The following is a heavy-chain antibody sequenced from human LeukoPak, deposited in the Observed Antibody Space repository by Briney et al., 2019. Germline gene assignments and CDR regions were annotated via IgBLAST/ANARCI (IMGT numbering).Heavy chain of an antibody. Sequence: SEPLSLPCAVYGGSFSGYYWSWIRQPPGKGLEWIGEINHSGSTNYNPSLKSRVTISVDTSKNQFSLKLSSVTAADTAVYYCARGIVGATDFDYWGQGTLVTVSS. CDR1: GGSFSGYY. V-gene: IGHV4-34*01. CDR2: INHSGST. J-gene: IGHJ4*02. CDR3: ARGIVGATDFDY. D-gene: IGHD1-26*01.